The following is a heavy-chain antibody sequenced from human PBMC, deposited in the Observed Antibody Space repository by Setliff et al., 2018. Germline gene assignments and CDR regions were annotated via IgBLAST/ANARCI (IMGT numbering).Heavy chain of an antibody. CDR3: ASSCSGSTCYAGLDY. D-gene: IGHD2-15*01. CDR2: IWDDGGNK. CDR1: GFTFSTYR. Sequence: HPGGSLRLSCAASGFTFSTYRMHWVRQAPGKGLEWVAVIWDDGGNKYHADSVKGRFTISRDNSKNTLYLQMNSLRPEDTAVYYCASSCSGSTCYAGLDYWGQGTLVTVSS. J-gene: IGHJ4*02. V-gene: IGHV3-33*08.